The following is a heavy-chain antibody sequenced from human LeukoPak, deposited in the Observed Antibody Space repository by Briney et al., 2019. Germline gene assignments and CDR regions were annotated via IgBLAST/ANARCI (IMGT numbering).Heavy chain of an antibody. D-gene: IGHD3-10*01. V-gene: IGHV4-34*01. J-gene: IGHJ4*02. Sequence: SETLSLTCAVYGGSFSGYYWSWIRQPPGKGLEWIGEINHSGSTYYNPSLKSRVTISVDTSKNQFSLKLSSVTAADTAVYYCARAQVLWFGELGFDYWGQGTLVTVSS. CDR2: INHSGST. CDR1: GGSFSGYY. CDR3: ARAQVLWFGELGFDY.